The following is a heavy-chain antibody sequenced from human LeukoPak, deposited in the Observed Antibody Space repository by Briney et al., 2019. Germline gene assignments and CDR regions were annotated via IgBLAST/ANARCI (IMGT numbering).Heavy chain of an antibody. Sequence: SVKVSCKASGGTFSNYAISWVRQAPGQGLEWMGGIIPIFGTANYAQKFQGRVTITTDESTSTAYMELSSLRSEDTAVYYCAGGVVPAAMRYYYYYMDVWGRGTTVTVSS. D-gene: IGHD2-2*01. CDR2: IIPIFGTA. CDR3: AGGVVPAAMRYYYYYMDV. CDR1: GGTFSNYA. J-gene: IGHJ6*03. V-gene: IGHV1-69*05.